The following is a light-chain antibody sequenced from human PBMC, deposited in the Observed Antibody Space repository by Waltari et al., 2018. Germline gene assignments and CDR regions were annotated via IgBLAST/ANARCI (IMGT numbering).Light chain of an antibody. CDR2: DAS. J-gene: IGKJ1*01. CDR3: QQRSDLPPIT. V-gene: IGKV3-11*01. CDR1: QSISTY. Sequence: IVLTQSPATLSLSPGERATLSCRVSQSISTYLAWYQQKPGQAPRLLISDASYRATGTPARFSGSGSGTDFTLTISSLEPEDFAVYYCQQRSDLPPITFGQGTKVEI.